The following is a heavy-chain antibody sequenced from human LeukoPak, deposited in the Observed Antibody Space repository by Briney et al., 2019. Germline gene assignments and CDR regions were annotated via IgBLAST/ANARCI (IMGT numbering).Heavy chain of an antibody. CDR3: ARDQRDYDFWSGYYTHFDY. CDR1: GYTFTSYG. V-gene: IGHV1-18*01. J-gene: IGHJ4*02. D-gene: IGHD3-3*01. CDR2: ISAYNGNT. Sequence: ASVKVFCKASGYTFTSYGISWVRQAPGQGLEWMGWISAYNGNTNYAQKLQGRVTMTTDTSTSTAYMELRSLRSDDTAVYYCARDQRDYDFWSGYYTHFDYWGQGTLVTVSS.